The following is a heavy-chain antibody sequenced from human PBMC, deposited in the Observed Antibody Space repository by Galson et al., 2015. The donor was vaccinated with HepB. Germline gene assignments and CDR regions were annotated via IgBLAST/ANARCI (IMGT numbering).Heavy chain of an antibody. D-gene: IGHD4-17*01. CDR3: ARIKHDFGDAFDY. CDR2: TYLRSKWYN. V-gene: IGHV6-1*01. CDR1: GDSVSSNIAA. J-gene: IGHJ4*02. Sequence: CAISGDSVSSNIAAWSWIRQSPSRGLEWLGRTYLRSKWYNDFALSVKSRITINADTSKNQFSLQLNSVTPEDTAVYYCARIKHDFGDAFDYWGQGTLVTVSS.